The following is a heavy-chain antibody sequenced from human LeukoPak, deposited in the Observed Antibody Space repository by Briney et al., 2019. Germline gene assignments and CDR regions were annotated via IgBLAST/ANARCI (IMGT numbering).Heavy chain of an antibody. CDR2: IYYTGST. D-gene: IGHD3-22*01. Sequence: SETLSLTCTVSGGSISRNYWNWIRQPPGKGLEWIGYIYYTGSTKYNPSLESRVTVSVDTSKNQFSLKLSSGSAADTAVYYCARGFYDSAGYSTPFDSWGQGIPVAVSS. J-gene: IGHJ4*02. CDR3: ARGFYDSAGYSTPFDS. V-gene: IGHV4-59*01. CDR1: GGSISRNY.